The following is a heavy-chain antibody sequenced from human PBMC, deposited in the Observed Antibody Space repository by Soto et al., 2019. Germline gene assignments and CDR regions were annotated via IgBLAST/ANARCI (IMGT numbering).Heavy chain of an antibody. V-gene: IGHV3-13*01. CDR2: LGGAGAR. D-gene: IGHD3-10*01. CDR1: GFTYRSYD. J-gene: IGHJ6*02. CDR3: TRATFGVGMDL. Sequence: GGSLRLSCAAFGFTYRSYDMRWVRHVPGKGLEWVSSLGGAGAREYAGSVRGRFTISRDNAKNSLYLQMDSLRVGDTAVYYCTRATFGVGMDLWGQGTPVTVSS.